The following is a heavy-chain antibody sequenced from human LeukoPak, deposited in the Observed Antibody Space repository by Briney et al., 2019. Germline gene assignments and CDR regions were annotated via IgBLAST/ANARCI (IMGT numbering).Heavy chain of an antibody. D-gene: IGHD4-17*01. V-gene: IGHV3-23*01. CDR2: ISGNGGST. CDR3: AKRYDYGDHGENFFDY. CDR1: GFTFSSYA. J-gene: IGHJ4*02. Sequence: GGSLRLSCAASGFTFSSYAMSWVRQAPGKGLEWVSAISGNGGSTYYADSVKGRFTISRDNSKNTLYLQMNSLRAEDTAVYYCAKRYDYGDHGENFFDYWGQGTLVTVSS.